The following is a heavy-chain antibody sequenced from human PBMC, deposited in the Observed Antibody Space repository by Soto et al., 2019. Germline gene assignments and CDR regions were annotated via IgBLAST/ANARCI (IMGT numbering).Heavy chain of an antibody. Sequence: PSETLSLTCTVSGGSISSGDYYWSWIRQPPGKGLEWIGYIYYSGSTYYNPSLKSRVTISVDTSKNQFSLKLSSVTAADTAVYYCARYDGSYLEDAFDIWGQGTMVTVSS. CDR3: ARYDGSYLEDAFDI. CDR2: IYYSGST. CDR1: GGSISSGDYY. D-gene: IGHD3-10*01. J-gene: IGHJ3*02. V-gene: IGHV4-30-4*01.